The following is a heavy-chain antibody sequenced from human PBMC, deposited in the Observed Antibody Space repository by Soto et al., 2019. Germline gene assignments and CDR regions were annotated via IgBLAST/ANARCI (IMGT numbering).Heavy chain of an antibody. Sequence: LRLSCAASGFTFPLYAIHWVRQAPGKGLEWVAVISHDGSIKYYTDSVKGRFTISRDNAKNSVYLQMDSLRVEGTAVYYCAREGALKPFSSWGQGALVTVSS. CDR1: GFTFPLYA. V-gene: IGHV3-30-3*01. CDR3: AREGALKPFSS. J-gene: IGHJ5*02. CDR2: ISHDGSIK.